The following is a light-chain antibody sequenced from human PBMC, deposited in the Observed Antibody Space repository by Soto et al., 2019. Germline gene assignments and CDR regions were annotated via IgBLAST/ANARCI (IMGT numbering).Light chain of an antibody. V-gene: IGLV2-14*01. CDR1: SSDVGGFDF. Sequence: QSALTQPASVSGSLGPSITISCTGTSSDVGGFDFVSWYQQHPGKAPKLMIYEVNNRPSGVSNRFSASKSGNTASLTISGLQAEDEAEYYCSSWTSSTTQVLGGGTKLTVL. CDR2: EVN. CDR3: SSWTSSTTQV. J-gene: IGLJ3*02.